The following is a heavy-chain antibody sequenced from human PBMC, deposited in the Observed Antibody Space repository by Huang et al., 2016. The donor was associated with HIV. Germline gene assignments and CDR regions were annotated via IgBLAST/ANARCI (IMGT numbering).Heavy chain of an antibody. CDR3: ARGYGSFDF. V-gene: IGHV3-48*01. J-gene: IGHJ4*02. D-gene: IGHD5-18*01. CDR1: GFTFSSYS. CDR2: ISSTGSGK. Sequence: EMHLVESGGGLVQPGRSLRLSCEASGFTFSSYSMNWVRQTPGKGVEWVSYISSTGSGKWYADSVKDRFTSSRDNAKNSLFLQINNLGAEDTGVYFCARGYGSFDFWGQGTLVTVSS.